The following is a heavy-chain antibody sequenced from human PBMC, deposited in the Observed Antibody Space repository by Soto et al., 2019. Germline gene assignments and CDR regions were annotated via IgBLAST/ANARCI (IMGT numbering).Heavy chain of an antibody. CDR3: AKGSASGSPYYFDY. D-gene: IGHD6-25*01. CDR1: GFTFSNYA. Sequence: GGSLRLSCAASGFTFSNYAMSWVRQAPGKGLEWVSAITGSGGDTYYADSVKGRFTISRDNSKNTLYLQMNTLRAEDTAVYYCAKGSASGSPYYFDYWGHGTLVTVSS. CDR2: ITGSGGDT. V-gene: IGHV3-23*01. J-gene: IGHJ4*01.